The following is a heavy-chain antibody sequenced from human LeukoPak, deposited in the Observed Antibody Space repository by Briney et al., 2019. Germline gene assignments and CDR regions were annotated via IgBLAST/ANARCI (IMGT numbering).Heavy chain of an antibody. D-gene: IGHD2-21*01. CDR3: VRGDRRDY. Sequence: GGSLRLSCAASGFTFSSYWMNWVRQAPGKGLQWVSSISDSGGATFYADSLRGRFTISRDNAKNSLYLQMNSLTAGDTAVYYCVRGDRRDYWGQGTLVTVSS. J-gene: IGHJ4*02. CDR2: ISDSGGAT. V-gene: IGHV3-21*01. CDR1: GFTFSSYW.